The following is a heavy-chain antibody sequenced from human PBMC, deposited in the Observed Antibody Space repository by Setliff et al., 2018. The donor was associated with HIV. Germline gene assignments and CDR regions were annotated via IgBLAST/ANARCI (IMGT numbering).Heavy chain of an antibody. V-gene: IGHV1-69*10. CDR2: IVPVLNRA. CDR3: ARKAGTTLHYHYYYMDV. Sequence: SVKVSCKASGYSFINSAISWVRLAPGQGLEWMGGIVPVLNRADYAQRFHGRVTITADESTNTVYMELRSLTPEDTAIYYCARKAGTTLHYHYYYMDVWGKGTTVTVSS. CDR1: GYSFINSA. J-gene: IGHJ6*03. D-gene: IGHD1-7*01.